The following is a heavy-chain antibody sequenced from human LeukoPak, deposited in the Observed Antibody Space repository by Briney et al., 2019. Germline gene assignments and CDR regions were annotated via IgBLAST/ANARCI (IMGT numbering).Heavy chain of an antibody. D-gene: IGHD5-18*01. Sequence: GESLKISCKHSEYSFPNYCIGWVRQMPGKGLEWMGIIYPDDSDTRYSPSFQGQVTISADKSISTAYLQWSSLKASDTATYYCARRPSYVDRAMAYYFDYWGQGTLVTVSS. V-gene: IGHV5-51*01. J-gene: IGHJ4*02. CDR2: IYPDDSDT. CDR3: ARRPSYVDRAMAYYFDY. CDR1: EYSFPNYC.